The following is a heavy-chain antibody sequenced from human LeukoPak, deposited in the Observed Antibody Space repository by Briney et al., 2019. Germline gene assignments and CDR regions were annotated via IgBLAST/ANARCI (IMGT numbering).Heavy chain of an antibody. CDR2: ISAQHGQT. V-gene: IGHV1-18*01. CDR3: AGSLGYCTSNVCYLKY. D-gene: IGHD2-8*01. Sequence: GASVKVSCKTSGYGENFYGITWVRQVAGQGLECMGWISAQHGQTEYAPNSQDRVTMTTDTYTNTAYMELRSLRSDDTAVYYCAGSLGYCTSNVCYLKYWGQGTLVTVSS. CDR1: GYGENFYG. J-gene: IGHJ4*02.